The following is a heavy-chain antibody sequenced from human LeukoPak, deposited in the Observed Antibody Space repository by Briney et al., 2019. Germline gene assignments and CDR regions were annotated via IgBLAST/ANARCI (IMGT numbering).Heavy chain of an antibody. CDR3: ARDLAIRAFDY. CDR2: ISSSSSSTI. Sequence: AGGSLRLSCAASGFTFNVYSMNWVRQAPGKGLEWVSFISSSSSSTIYYADSVKGRFTISRDNAKNSLYLQMNSLRAEDTAVYYCARDLAIRAFDYWGQGTLVTVSS. D-gene: IGHD3-10*01. V-gene: IGHV3-48*01. CDR1: GFTFNVYS. J-gene: IGHJ4*02.